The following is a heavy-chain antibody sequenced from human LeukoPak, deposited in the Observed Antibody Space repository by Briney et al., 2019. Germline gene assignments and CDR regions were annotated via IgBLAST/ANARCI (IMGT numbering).Heavy chain of an antibody. D-gene: IGHD3-16*02. Sequence: GGSLRLSCAASGFTFSSYAMSWVRQAPGKGLEWVANIKQDGSEKYYVDSVKGRFTISRDNAKNSLYLQMNSLRAEDTAVYYCARRYDYVWGSYRLYYYMDVWGKGTTVTVSS. CDR1: GFTFSSYA. CDR2: IKQDGSEK. CDR3: ARRYDYVWGSYRLYYYMDV. V-gene: IGHV3-7*01. J-gene: IGHJ6*03.